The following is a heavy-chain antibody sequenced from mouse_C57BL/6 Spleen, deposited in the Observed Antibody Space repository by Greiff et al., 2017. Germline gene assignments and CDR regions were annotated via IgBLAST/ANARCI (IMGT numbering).Heavy chain of an antibody. D-gene: IGHD1-1*01. Sequence: QVQLQQPGAELVKPGASVKMSCKASGYTFTSYWITWVKQRPGQGLEWIGDIYPGSGSTNYNEKFKSKATLTVDTSSSTAYMQHSSLTTEDAAVDYCARRYFGSSCDYWGQGTTLTVSS. CDR1: GYTFTSYW. V-gene: IGHV1-55*01. CDR2: IYPGSGST. J-gene: IGHJ2*01. CDR3: ARRYFGSSCDY.